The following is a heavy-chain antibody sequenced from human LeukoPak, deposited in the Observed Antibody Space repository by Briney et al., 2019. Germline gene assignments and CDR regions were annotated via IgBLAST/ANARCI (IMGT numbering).Heavy chain of an antibody. J-gene: IGHJ3*02. CDR3: ASHVSYAFDI. CDR1: GVSISNYY. CDR2: IYYSGST. Sequence: SETLSLTCTVSGVSISNYYWSWIRQPPGQEREWIGYIYYSGSTNYNPSLKSRVTISVDTSKNQFPLKLSSVTAADTAVYYCASHVSYAFDIWGQGTMVTVSS. V-gene: IGHV4-59*01.